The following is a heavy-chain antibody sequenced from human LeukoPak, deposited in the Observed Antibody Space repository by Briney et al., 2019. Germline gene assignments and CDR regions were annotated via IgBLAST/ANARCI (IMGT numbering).Heavy chain of an antibody. V-gene: IGHV4-4*07. D-gene: IGHD7-27*01. CDR1: GGSISSYY. CDR3: ARGYNWGSPTRNFYYLDV. J-gene: IGHJ6*03. CDR2: IYTSGST. Sequence: SETLSLTCTVSGGSISSYYWSWIRQPAGKGLEWIGRIYTSGSTNYNPSLKGRVTMSVDTSKNQFSLKLRSVTAADTAVYYCARGYNWGSPTRNFYYLDVWGKGTTVTVSS.